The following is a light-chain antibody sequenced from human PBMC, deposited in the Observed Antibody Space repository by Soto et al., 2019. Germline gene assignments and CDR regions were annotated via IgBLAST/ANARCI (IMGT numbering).Light chain of an antibody. CDR2: GNS. J-gene: IGLJ1*01. CDR3: QSYDSSLIVYA. V-gene: IGLV1-40*01. CDR1: SSNIGAGYD. Sequence: QSVLTQPPSVSGAPGQRVTISCTGSSSNIGAGYDVHWYQQLPGTAPKLLIYGNSNRPSGVPDRFSGSKSGTSASLAITGLQAEDEADYYCQSYDSSLIVYAFGTGTKLTVL.